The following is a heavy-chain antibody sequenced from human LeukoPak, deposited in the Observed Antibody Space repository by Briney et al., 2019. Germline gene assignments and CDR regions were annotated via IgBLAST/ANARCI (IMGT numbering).Heavy chain of an antibody. CDR3: ARGRSYDSSGYYYQGSYWYFDL. J-gene: IGHJ2*01. V-gene: IGHV1-69*04. CDR1: GGTFSSYA. CDR2: IIPILGIA. D-gene: IGHD3-22*01. Sequence: VASVKVSCKASGGTFSSYAISSVRQAPGQGLEWMGRIIPILGIANYAQKFQGRVTITADKSTSTAYMELSSLRSEDTAVYYCARGRSYDSSGYYYQGSYWYFDLWGRGILVTVSS.